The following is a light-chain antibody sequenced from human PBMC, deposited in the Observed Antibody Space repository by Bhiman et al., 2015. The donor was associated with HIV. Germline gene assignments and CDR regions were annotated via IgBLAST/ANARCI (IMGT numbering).Light chain of an antibody. CDR3: GTWDTSLRGLYV. V-gene: IGLV1-51*01. Sequence: SVLTQPPSVSAAPGQKVTISCSGSNSNIGNNYVTWYQQFPGTAPKVLIYDNSRRPSGIPARFSGSKSGTSATLAITGLQTGDEADYYCGTWDTSLRGLYVFGTGTRVSIL. CDR1: NSNIGNNY. CDR2: DNS. J-gene: IGLJ1*01.